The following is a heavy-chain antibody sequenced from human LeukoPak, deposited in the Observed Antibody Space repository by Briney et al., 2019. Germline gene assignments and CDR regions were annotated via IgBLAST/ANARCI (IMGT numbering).Heavy chain of an antibody. V-gene: IGHV1-46*01. J-gene: IGHJ4*02. Sequence: ASVKVSCKASGYIFTSYSMHWVRRAPGQGLEWMGIINPSGGTTNYAQKFQGRVTMTRDTSTSTVYMDLSSLRSEDTAVYYCASGSSGYSFDYWGQGTLVTVSS. D-gene: IGHD3-22*01. CDR2: INPSGGTT. CDR3: ASGSSGYSFDY. CDR1: GYIFTSYS.